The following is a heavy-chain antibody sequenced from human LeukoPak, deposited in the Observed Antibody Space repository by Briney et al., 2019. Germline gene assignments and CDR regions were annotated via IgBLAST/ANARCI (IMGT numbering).Heavy chain of an antibody. D-gene: IGHD4-17*01. V-gene: IGHV3-21*06. Sequence: GGSLRLSCAASGFTFSSYSMNWVRQAPGKGLEWVSSITRSNYIYYADSVKGRFTISRGNAKNSLYLQMNSLRAEDTAVYYCARVRTTVTYYFDYWGQGTLVTVSS. CDR3: ARVRTTVTYYFDY. J-gene: IGHJ4*02. CDR1: GFTFSSYS. CDR2: ITRSNYI.